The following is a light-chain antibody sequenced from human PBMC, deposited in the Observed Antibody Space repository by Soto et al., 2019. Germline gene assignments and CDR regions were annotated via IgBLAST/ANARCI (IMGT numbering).Light chain of an antibody. CDR1: QSISSW. V-gene: IGKV1-5*01. J-gene: IGKJ1*01. CDR2: DAS. Sequence: DIQMTQSPSTLSASVGDRVTITCRASQSISSWLAWYQQKPGKAPKLLIYDASSLGSGVPSRFSGSGSGTEFTLTISSLQTDDLATYYCQQYNSYSWTFGQGTKVDIK. CDR3: QQYNSYSWT.